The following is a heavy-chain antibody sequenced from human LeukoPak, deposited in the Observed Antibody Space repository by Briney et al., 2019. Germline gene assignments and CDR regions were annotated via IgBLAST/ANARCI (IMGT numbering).Heavy chain of an antibody. CDR1: GFTVSSNY. CDR2: IYAGGST. Sequence: QSGGSLRLSCAASGFTVSSNYMSWVRQAPGKGLEWASVIYAGGSTYYAGSVKGRFTISRDNSQNALYLQMNSVTDEDTAVYYCTRGGGAYCGGDCYWNFDYWGQGILVTVSS. J-gene: IGHJ4*02. D-gene: IGHD2-21*02. V-gene: IGHV3-66*02. CDR3: TRGGGAYCGGDCYWNFDY.